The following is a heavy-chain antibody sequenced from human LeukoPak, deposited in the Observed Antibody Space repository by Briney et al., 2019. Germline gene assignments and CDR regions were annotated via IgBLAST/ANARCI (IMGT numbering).Heavy chain of an antibody. CDR3: AREASIAVAGTDHDAFDI. CDR1: GFTVSSNY. V-gene: IGHV3-53*01. J-gene: IGHJ3*02. D-gene: IGHD6-19*01. CDR2: INSGGST. Sequence: GGCLRLSCAASGFTVSSNYMSWVRQAPGKGLEWVSDINSGGSTYYADSVKGRFTISRDNSKNTLYLQMNSLRAEDTAVYYCAREASIAVAGTDHDAFDIWGQGTMVTVSS.